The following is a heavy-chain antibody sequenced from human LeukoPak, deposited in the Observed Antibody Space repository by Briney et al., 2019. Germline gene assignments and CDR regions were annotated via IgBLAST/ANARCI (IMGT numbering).Heavy chain of an antibody. V-gene: IGHV3-74*01. Sequence: GGSLRLSCAASGLTFSSHWMHWVRQAPGKGLVWVSRITNDGSSTTYADSVKGRFTISRDNSKNTLYLQMNSLRAEDTALYYCARDANHGDFDYWGQGTLVTVSS. CDR3: ARDANHGDFDY. CDR2: ITNDGSST. CDR1: GLTFSSHW. D-gene: IGHD4-17*01. J-gene: IGHJ4*02.